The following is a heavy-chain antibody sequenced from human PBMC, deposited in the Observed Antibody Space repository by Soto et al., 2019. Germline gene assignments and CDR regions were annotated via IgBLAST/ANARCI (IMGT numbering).Heavy chain of an antibody. D-gene: IGHD7-27*01. CDR1: GGSVRTGSYH. V-gene: IGHV4-61*01. CDR3: ARIGWGGDS. J-gene: IGHJ4*02. CDR2: IPNNGSP. Sequence: QVQLQESGPGRVKPSETLSLTCSVSGGSVRTGSYHWSWIRQPPGKGLEWIGFIPNNGSPDYNPPQKSRVVVSIDRPTNQFSLKVNSVTAADTAVYFCARIGWGGDSWGQGTLVTVSS.